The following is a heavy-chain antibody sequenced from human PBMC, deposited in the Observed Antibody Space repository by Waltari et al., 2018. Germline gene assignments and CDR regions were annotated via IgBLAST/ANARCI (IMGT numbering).Heavy chain of an antibody. Sequence: QVQLQESGPGLVKPSETLSLTCDVSGYSISSGSYWGWIRQHPGKGLEWMGSIYHSGSTYQNPSLKSRLTISLDTSKNQFSLKLSSVTAADTAVFYCARHPEQLVGYWYFDLWGRGTLVTVSS. J-gene: IGHJ2*01. CDR3: ARHPEQLVGYWYFDL. CDR2: IYHSGST. V-gene: IGHV4-38-2*01. CDR1: GYSISSGSY. D-gene: IGHD6-6*01.